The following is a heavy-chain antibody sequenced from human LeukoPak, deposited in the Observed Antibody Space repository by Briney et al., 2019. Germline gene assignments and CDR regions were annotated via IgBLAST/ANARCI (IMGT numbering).Heavy chain of an antibody. V-gene: IGHV7-4-1*02. CDR1: GYIFSSHA. Sequence: ASVKVSCKASGYIFSSHALNWVRQAPGQGLEWMGLINTRTGNPTYAQGFTGRFVFSLDTSVSTAYLQISSLKAEDTAVYYCARGGIQLWFDDWGQGTLVSVSS. J-gene: IGHJ4*02. D-gene: IGHD5-18*01. CDR3: ARGGIQLWFDD. CDR2: INTRTGNP.